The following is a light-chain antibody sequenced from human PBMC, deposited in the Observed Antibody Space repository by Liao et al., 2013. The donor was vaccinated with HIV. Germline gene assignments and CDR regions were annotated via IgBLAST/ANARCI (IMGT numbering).Light chain of an antibody. CDR2: EDT. CDR1: KLGDKY. V-gene: IGLV3-1*01. CDR3: QVWDSFSTFV. Sequence: SYELTQPPSVSVSPGQTASVTCSGDKLGDKYVSWYQQRPGQPPILVIYEDTKRPSGIPDRFSGSNSGNTATLTISGTQPMDEADYYCQVWDSFSTFVFGTGTKVTVL. J-gene: IGLJ1*01.